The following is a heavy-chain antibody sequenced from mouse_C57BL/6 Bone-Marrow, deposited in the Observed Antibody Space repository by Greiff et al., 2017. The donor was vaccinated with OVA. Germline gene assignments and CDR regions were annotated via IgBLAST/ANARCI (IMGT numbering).Heavy chain of an antibody. V-gene: IGHV7-1*01. CDR3: ARDPLYFDV. J-gene: IGHJ1*03. CDR1: GFTFSDFY. CDR2: SRNKANDYTT. Sequence: EVQRVESGGGLVQSGRSLRLSCATSGFTFSDFYMEWVRQAPGKGLEWIAASRNKANDYTTEYSASVKGRFIVSRDTSQSILYLQMNALRAEDTAIYYCARDPLYFDVWGTGTTVTVSS.